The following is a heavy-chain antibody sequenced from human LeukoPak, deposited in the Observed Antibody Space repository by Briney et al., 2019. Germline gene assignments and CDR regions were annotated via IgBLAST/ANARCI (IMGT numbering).Heavy chain of an antibody. CDR1: GYTFTSYA. CDR3: SVLAVANDEYFQH. CDR2: INAGNGNT. D-gene: IGHD6-19*01. J-gene: IGHJ1*01. V-gene: IGHV1-3*01. Sequence: ASVKVSCKASGYTFTSYAMHWVRQAPGQRLEWMGRINAGNGNTKYSQKFQGRVTITRDTSASTAYMELSSLRSEDTAVYYCSVLAVANDEYFQHWGQGTLVTVSS.